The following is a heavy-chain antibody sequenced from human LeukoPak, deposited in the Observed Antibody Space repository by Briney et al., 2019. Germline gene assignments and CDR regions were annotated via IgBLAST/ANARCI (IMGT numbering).Heavy chain of an antibody. CDR2: ISSSGSTI. J-gene: IGHJ4*02. D-gene: IGHD5-12*01. Sequence: PGGSLRLSCAASGFTFSDYYMSWIRQAPGKGLEWVSYISSSGSTIYYADSVKGRFTISRDNAKNSLYLQMNSLRAEDTAVYYCASTVYSPWYSFDYWGQGTLVTVSS. CDR1: GFTFSDYY. V-gene: IGHV3-11*04. CDR3: ASTVYSPWYSFDY.